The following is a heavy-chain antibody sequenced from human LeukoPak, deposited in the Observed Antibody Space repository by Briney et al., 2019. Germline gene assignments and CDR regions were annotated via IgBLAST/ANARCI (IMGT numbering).Heavy chain of an antibody. CDR3: ARGDYDILTGSGGFDY. Sequence: SETLSLTCTVSGGSISSSSYYWGWIRQPPGKGLEWIGSIYYSGSTYYNPSLKSRVTISVDTSKNQFSLKLSSVAAADTAVYHCARGDYDILTGSGGFDYWGQGTLVTVSS. CDR2: IYYSGST. J-gene: IGHJ4*02. CDR1: GGSISSSSYY. V-gene: IGHV4-39*01. D-gene: IGHD3-9*01.